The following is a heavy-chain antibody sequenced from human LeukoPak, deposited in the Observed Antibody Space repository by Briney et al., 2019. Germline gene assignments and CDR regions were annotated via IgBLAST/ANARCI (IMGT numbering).Heavy chain of an antibody. CDR1: GGTFSSYA. CDR2: IVPIFGTA. V-gene: IGHV1-69*13. D-gene: IGHD1-1*01. J-gene: IGHJ3*02. CDR3: ASRERLDAFDI. Sequence: SVKVSCKASGGTFSSYAISWVRQAPGQGLEWMGGIVPIFGTANYAQKFQGRVTITADESTSTAYMELSSLRSEDTAVYYCASRERLDAFDIWGQGTMVTVSS.